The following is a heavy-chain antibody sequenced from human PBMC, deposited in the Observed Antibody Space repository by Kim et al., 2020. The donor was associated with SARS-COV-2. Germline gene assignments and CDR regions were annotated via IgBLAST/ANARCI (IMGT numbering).Heavy chain of an antibody. Sequence: SETLSLTCAVYGGSFSGYYWSWIRQPPGKGLEWIGEINHSGSTNYNPSLKSRVTISVDTSKNQFSLKLSSVTAADTAVYYCARIFLRDEGSGSYYKVSVPSRYYGMDVWGQGTTVTVSS. V-gene: IGHV4-34*01. J-gene: IGHJ6*02. D-gene: IGHD3-10*01. CDR2: INHSGST. CDR3: ARIFLRDEGSGSYYKVSVPSRYYGMDV. CDR1: GGSFSGYY.